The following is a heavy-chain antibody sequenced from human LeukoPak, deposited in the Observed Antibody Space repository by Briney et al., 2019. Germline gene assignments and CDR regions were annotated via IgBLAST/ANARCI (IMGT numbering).Heavy chain of an antibody. CDR3: ATKNGWFGEFDYYYYYMDV. D-gene: IGHD3-10*01. Sequence: GGSLRLSCAASGFTFSSYGMHWVRQAPGKGLEWVAFIRYDGSNKYYADSVKGRFTISRDNSKNTLYLQMNSLRAEDTAVYYCATKNGWFGEFDYYYYYMDVWGKGTTVTISS. CDR1: GFTFSSYG. V-gene: IGHV3-30*02. J-gene: IGHJ6*03. CDR2: IRYDGSNK.